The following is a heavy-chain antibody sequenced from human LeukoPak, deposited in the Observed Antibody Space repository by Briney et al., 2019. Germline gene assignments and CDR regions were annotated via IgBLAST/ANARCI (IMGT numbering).Heavy chain of an antibody. Sequence: PSGTLSLTCAVSSGSISSRNWWSWVRQPPGKGLEWIGEIYYSGSTNYNPSLKSRVTISVDKSKNQFSLNLTSVTAADTAVYYCARVAVIYQYYMNVWGRGTTVTVSS. CDR3: ARVAVIYQYYMNV. CDR2: IYYSGST. CDR1: SGSISSRNW. V-gene: IGHV4-4*02. J-gene: IGHJ6*03. D-gene: IGHD2-2*01.